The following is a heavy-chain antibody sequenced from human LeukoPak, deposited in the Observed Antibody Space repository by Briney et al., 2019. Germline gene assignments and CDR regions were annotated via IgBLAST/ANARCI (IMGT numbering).Heavy chain of an antibody. Sequence: PSETLSLTCTVSGGSISSSRYYWGWIRQPPGKGLEWIGSIYYSGSTYYNPSLKSRVTISVDTSKNQFSLKLSSVTAADTAVYYCARLDTYYDFWSGYPYTYFDYWGQGTLVTVSS. CDR1: GGSISSSRYY. CDR2: IYYSGST. J-gene: IGHJ4*02. CDR3: ARLDTYYDFWSGYPYTYFDY. V-gene: IGHV4-39*01. D-gene: IGHD3-3*01.